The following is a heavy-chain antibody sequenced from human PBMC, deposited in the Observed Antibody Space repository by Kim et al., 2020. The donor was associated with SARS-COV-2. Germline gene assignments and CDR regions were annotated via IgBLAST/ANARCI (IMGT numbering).Heavy chain of an antibody. Sequence: GGSLRLSCAVSGFTFDDYAMSWVRQAPGKGLEWVSNIYWNGETTRYAESVKGRFTISRDNAKNSLYLQMDSLIAEDTAFYYCARRDAFGWFDCWGQGTL. J-gene: IGHJ5*01. CDR1: GFTFDDYA. CDR2: IYWNGETT. CDR3: ARRDAFGWFDC. D-gene: IGHD3-10*01. V-gene: IGHV3-20*04.